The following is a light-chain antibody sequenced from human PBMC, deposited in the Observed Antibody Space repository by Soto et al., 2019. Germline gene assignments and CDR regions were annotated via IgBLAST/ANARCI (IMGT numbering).Light chain of an antibody. CDR3: MQGLQTPNT. CDR1: QSLLYSDGDNY. CDR2: LAS. V-gene: IGKV2-28*01. Sequence: DVVVAHSPLSLPVTPGEPASISCRSSQSLLYSDGDNYLDWYVQKPGQSPQLLIYLASNRASGVPARFSGSGSGRHFRLKISRVEAEDVGLYYCMQGLQTPNTFGQGTRLEIK. J-gene: IGKJ5*01.